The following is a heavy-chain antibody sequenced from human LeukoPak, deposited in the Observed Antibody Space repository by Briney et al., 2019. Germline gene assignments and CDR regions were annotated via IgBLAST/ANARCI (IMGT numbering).Heavy chain of an antibody. Sequence: SETLSLTCAVYGGSFSGYYWSWIRQPAGKGLEWIGRIYTSGSTNYNPSLKSRVTMSVDTSKNQFSLKLSSVTAADTAVYYCARGSNDQCGGDYWFDYWGQGTLVTVSS. CDR2: IYTSGST. J-gene: IGHJ4*02. CDR1: GGSFSGYY. CDR3: ARGSNDQCGGDYWFDY. D-gene: IGHD2-21*02. V-gene: IGHV4-59*10.